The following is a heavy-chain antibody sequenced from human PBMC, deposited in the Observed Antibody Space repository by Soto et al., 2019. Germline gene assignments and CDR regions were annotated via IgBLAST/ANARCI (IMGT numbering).Heavy chain of an antibody. V-gene: IGHV3-33*01. D-gene: IGHD3-10*01. CDR3: ARDRRETMVRRNNWFDP. CDR2: IWYDGSNK. J-gene: IGHJ5*02. CDR1: GFTFSSYG. Sequence: XECLRLSCAASGFTFSSYGVHGVRQAPGKGLEWVAVIWYDGSNKYYADSVKGRFTISRDNSKNTLYLQMNSLRAEDTAVYYCARDRRETMVRRNNWFDPWGQGTLVTVSS.